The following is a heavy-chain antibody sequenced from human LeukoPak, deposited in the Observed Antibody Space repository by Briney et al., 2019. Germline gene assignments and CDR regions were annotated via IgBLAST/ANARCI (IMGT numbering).Heavy chain of an antibody. Sequence: ASVKVSGKASGYTFTSYYMHWVRQAPGQGLEWMGIINPSGGSTSYAQKFQGRVTMTRDTSTSTVYMELSSLRSEDTAVYYCARDSKARNYYDSSGGPYYFDYWGQGTLVTVSS. D-gene: IGHD3-22*01. CDR3: ARDSKARNYYDSSGGPYYFDY. J-gene: IGHJ4*02. V-gene: IGHV1-46*01. CDR1: GYTFTSYY. CDR2: INPSGGST.